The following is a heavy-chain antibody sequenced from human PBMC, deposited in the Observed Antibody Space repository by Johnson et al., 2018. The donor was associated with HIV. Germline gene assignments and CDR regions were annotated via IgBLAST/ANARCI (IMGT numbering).Heavy chain of an antibody. CDR1: RFTFATYW. V-gene: IGHV3-7*02. CDR3: AKPRIQLWLGDAFDI. J-gene: IGHJ3*02. Sequence: EVQLVESGGGLVKPGGSLRLSCTASRFTFATYWMSWVRQAPGKGLEWVANIKQDGSEKSFVDSVKGRFTISRDNAKNTLYLQMNSLRTEDTAVYYCAKPRIQLWLGDAFDIWGQGTMVTVSS. D-gene: IGHD5-18*01. CDR2: IKQDGSEK.